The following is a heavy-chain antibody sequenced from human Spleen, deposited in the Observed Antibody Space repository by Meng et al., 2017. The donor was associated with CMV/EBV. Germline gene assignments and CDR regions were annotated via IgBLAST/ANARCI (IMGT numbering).Heavy chain of an antibody. J-gene: IGHJ5*02. Sequence: SGFIFSSYGMHWVRQAPGKGLEWVAFIRYDGSNKYYADSVKGRFTISRDNSKNTLSLQMNSLRAEDTAVYYCAKGLRFLEWLSNCFDPWGQGTLVTVSS. D-gene: IGHD3-3*01. CDR2: IRYDGSNK. V-gene: IGHV3-30*02. CDR1: GFIFSSYG. CDR3: AKGLRFLEWLSNCFDP.